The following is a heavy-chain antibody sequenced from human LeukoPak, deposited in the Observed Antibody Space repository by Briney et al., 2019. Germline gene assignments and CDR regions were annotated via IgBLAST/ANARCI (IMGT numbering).Heavy chain of an antibody. V-gene: IGHV1-2*04. CDR2: INPNSGGT. D-gene: IGHD3-16*01. CDR3: AAGGASAP. J-gene: IGHJ5*02. Sequence: ASVKVSCKASGYTFTGYYMHWVRQAPGQGLEWMGWINPNSGGTNYAQKFQGWVTMTRDTSISTAYLQWSSLKASDSAMYYCAAGGASAPWGQGTLVTVSS. CDR1: GYTFTGYY.